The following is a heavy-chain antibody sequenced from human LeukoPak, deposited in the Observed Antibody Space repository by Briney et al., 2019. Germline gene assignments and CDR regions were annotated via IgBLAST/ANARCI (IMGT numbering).Heavy chain of an antibody. Sequence: AASVKVSCKASGGTFSSYAISWVRQAPGQGLEWMGRIIPIFGIANYAQKFQGRVTITADKSTSTAYMELSSLRSEDTAVYYCARVTSVAVGATGWFDPWGQGTLVTVSS. V-gene: IGHV1-69*04. CDR3: ARVTSVAVGATGWFDP. CDR1: GGTFSSYA. CDR2: IIPIFGIA. D-gene: IGHD1-26*01. J-gene: IGHJ5*02.